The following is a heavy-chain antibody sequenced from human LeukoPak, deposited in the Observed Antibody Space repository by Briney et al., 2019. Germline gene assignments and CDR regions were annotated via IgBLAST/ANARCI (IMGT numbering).Heavy chain of an antibody. Sequence: GGSLRLSCAASGFTFSSYAMSWVRQAPGKGLEWVSAFSGSGGSTYYADSVRGRFTISRDNSKNTLYLQMNSLRAEDTAVYYCAKDRDSSSWYFDYWGQGTLVTVSS. CDR1: GFTFSSYA. D-gene: IGHD6-13*01. J-gene: IGHJ4*02. V-gene: IGHV3-23*01. CDR3: AKDRDSSSWYFDY. CDR2: FSGSGGST.